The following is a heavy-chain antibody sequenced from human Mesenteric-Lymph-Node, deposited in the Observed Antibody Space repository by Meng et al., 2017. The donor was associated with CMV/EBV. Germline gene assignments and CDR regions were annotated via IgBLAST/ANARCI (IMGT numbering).Heavy chain of an antibody. CDR3: ARAHYDFWSGYYPPSDY. CDR2: IIPILGIA. Sequence: SVKVSCKASGGTFSSYTISWVRQAPGQGLEWMGRIIPILGIANYAQKFQGRVTITADKSTSTAYMELSSLRSEDTAVYYCARAHYDFWSGYYPPSDYWGQGTLVTVSS. CDR1: GGTFSSYT. J-gene: IGHJ4*02. D-gene: IGHD3-3*01. V-gene: IGHV1-69*02.